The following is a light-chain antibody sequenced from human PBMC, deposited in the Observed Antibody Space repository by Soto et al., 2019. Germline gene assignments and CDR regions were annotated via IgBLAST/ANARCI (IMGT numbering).Light chain of an antibody. J-gene: IGKJ1*01. CDR3: QQYQNSPRT. CDR2: DTS. Sequence: ETVFTQSPCTLSLSPGERATVSCRASQSVGGSSLAWYQQRPGQAPRLLIYDTSKRATGIPDRFSGSGSGTDFTLTISRLEPEDFAVYYCQQYQNSPRTFGQGTKVDIK. V-gene: IGKV3-20*01. CDR1: QSVGGSS.